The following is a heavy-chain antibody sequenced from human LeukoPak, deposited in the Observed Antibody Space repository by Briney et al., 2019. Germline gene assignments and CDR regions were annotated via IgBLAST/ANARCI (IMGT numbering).Heavy chain of an antibody. D-gene: IGHD3-16*02. V-gene: IGHV1-18*01. CDR1: GYTFISYG. Sequence: GASVKVSFRASGYTFISYGFSWVRQAPGQGLELMGWTSTYNGYTNYAQKFQDRGTITTNTSTRTAYIQLRGLISDDTAVYYCARDRGGDYDHVWRTYRQTFLFDYWGQGTLVPVS. CDR2: TSTYNGYT. J-gene: IGHJ4*02. CDR3: ARDRGGDYDHVWRTYRQTFLFDY.